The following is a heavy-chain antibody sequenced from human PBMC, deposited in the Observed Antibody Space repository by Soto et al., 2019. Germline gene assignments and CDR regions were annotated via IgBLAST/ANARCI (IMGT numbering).Heavy chain of an antibody. D-gene: IGHD3-22*01. CDR3: AKAVYESSGDYHRHYYYYALEV. CDR1: VFTFNTYA. J-gene: IGHJ6*02. CDR2: ISGSGTMT. V-gene: IGHV3-23*01. Sequence: VGSLRLSCAASVFTFNTYAVSWVRQAPGKWLEWVSTISGSGTMTYYADSVKGRFTISRDNSNHSLSLQMNSLRAEDTAVYYCAKAVYESSGDYHRHYYYYALEVWGQGTTVSVSS.